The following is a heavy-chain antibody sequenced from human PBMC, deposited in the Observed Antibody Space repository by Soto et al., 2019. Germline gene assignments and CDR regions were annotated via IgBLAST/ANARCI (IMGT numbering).Heavy chain of an antibody. CDR2: INHSGST. CDR1: GGSFSGYY. CDR3: AKVLRLNYSGYDFDGMDV. J-gene: IGHJ6*02. D-gene: IGHD5-12*01. V-gene: IGHV4-34*01. Sequence: SETLSLTCAVYGGSFSGYYWSCIRQPPGKGLEWIGEINHSGSTNYNPSLKSRVTISVDTSKNQFSLKLSSVTAADTAVYYCAKVLRLNYSGYDFDGMDVWGQGTTVTVSS.